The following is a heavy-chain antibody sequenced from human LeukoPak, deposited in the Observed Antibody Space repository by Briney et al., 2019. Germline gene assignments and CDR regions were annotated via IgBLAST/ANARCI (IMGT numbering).Heavy chain of an antibody. CDR1: GGSISSYC. J-gene: IGHJ4*02. Sequence: SETLSLTCTVSGGSISSYCWSWIRQPPGKGLEWIGYIYYSGSTNYSPSLKSRVTISVDTSKDQFSLKLSSVTAADTAVYYCARAPSGGYDLAYWGQGTLVTVSS. V-gene: IGHV4-59*01. CDR3: ARAPSGGYDLAY. CDR2: IYYSGST. D-gene: IGHD3-22*01.